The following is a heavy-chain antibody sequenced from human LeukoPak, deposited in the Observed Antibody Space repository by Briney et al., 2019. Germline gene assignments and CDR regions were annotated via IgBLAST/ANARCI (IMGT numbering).Heavy chain of an antibody. Sequence: TSETLSLTCSVSGGSLSSGTYYWTWFRQVPGTGLEWIGFTYYSGDSQYNPSLKSRLIISVDTSKNQFSLNLTSVSAADTAVYFCARGTLGAAGRYFDYWGQGALVTVSS. J-gene: IGHJ4*02. V-gene: IGHV4-31*03. CDR3: ARGTLGAAGRYFDY. D-gene: IGHD1-26*01. CDR2: TYYSGDS. CDR1: GGSLSSGTYY.